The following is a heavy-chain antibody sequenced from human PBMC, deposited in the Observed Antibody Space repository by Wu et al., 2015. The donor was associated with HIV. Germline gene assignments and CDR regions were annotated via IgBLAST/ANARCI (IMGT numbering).Heavy chain of an antibody. D-gene: IGHD1-26*01. J-gene: IGHJ4*02. Sequence: QVQLQESGPGLVKPSETLSLTCTVSGASISSHYWNWIRQPAGKGLEWIGRIYASGSPNYNPPLKSRVTMSGDTSKNQFSLKLTSVTAADTAVYYCARGLDSGSRRGFDYWGQGALVTVSS. CDR1: GASISSHY. CDR2: IYASGSP. CDR3: ARGLDSGSRRGFDY. V-gene: IGHV4-4*07.